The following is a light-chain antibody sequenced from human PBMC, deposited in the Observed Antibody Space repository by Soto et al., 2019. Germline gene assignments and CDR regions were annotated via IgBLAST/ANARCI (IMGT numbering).Light chain of an antibody. CDR2: SNS. CDR1: SSNIGAGYD. J-gene: IGLJ1*01. V-gene: IGLV1-40*01. CDR3: QSYDSSLSLYV. Sequence: QSALTQPPSVSGAPGQRVTISCTGSSSNIGAGYDVHWYQQLPGTAPKLFIYSNSNRPSGVPDRFSGSKSGTSASLAITGLQAEDEADYYCQSYDSSLSLYVFGTGPKLTVL.